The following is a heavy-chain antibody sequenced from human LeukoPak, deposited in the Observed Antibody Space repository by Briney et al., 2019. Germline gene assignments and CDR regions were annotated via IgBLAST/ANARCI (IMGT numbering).Heavy chain of an antibody. V-gene: IGHV4-34*01. D-gene: IGHD3-9*01. Sequence: PSETLSLTCAVYGGSFSGYYWSWIRQPPGKGLEWIGYIYHSGSTQYTPSLKSRVTISVDRSKNQFSLNLNSVTAADTAVYYCATVDTSTGKIDFWGQGTLVTVSS. CDR2: IYHSGST. CDR3: ATVDTSTGKIDF. CDR1: GGSFSGYY. J-gene: IGHJ4*02.